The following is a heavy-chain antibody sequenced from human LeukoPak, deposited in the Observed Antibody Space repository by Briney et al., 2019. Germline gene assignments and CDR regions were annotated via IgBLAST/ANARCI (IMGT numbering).Heavy chain of an antibody. CDR3: ATSGFSGYDHPS. CDR2: IRGGADDT. Sequence: GGSLRLSCAASGFTFSSYSMAWVRLAPGKGLEWVSVIRGGADDTSYADSVKGRFTISRDNTKNTLFLQMDGLRVEDTAVYYCATSGFSGYDHPSWGQGTLVTVSS. CDR1: GFTFSSYS. J-gene: IGHJ5*02. D-gene: IGHD5-12*01. V-gene: IGHV3-23*01.